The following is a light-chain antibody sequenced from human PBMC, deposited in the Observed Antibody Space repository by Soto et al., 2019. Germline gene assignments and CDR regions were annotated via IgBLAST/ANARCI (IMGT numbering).Light chain of an antibody. CDR3: QQYASLPIT. V-gene: IGKV1-33*01. Sequence: DIQMTQSPSSLSSSVGYRFTITCRASQGIYTYLAWYQQKPGKAPKLLIYDASNLDTGVPSRFTGSGSGTDFTFTITSLQSDDVATYYCQQYASLPITFGQGTRLEIK. CDR2: DAS. CDR1: QGIYTY. J-gene: IGKJ5*01.